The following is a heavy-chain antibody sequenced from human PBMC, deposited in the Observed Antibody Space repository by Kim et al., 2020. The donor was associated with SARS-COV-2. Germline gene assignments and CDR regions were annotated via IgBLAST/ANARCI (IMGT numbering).Heavy chain of an antibody. CDR1: GGTFSSYA. J-gene: IGHJ4*02. CDR2: IIPIFGTA. CDR3: ARLAINTYYYDSSGYQSPDY. Sequence: SVKVSCKASGGTFSSYAISWVRQAPGQGLEWMGGIIPIFGTANYAQKFQGRVTITADESTSTAYMELSSLRSEDTAVYYCARLAINTYYYDSSGYQSPDYWGQGTLVTVSS. V-gene: IGHV1-69*13. D-gene: IGHD3-22*01.